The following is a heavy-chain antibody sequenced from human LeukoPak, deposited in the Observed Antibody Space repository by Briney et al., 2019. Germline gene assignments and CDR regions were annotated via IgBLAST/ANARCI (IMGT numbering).Heavy chain of an antibody. D-gene: IGHD3-10*01. Sequence: GRSLRLSCAASGFTFSSYAMHWVRQAPGKGLEWVAVISYDGSNKYYADSVKGRFTISRDNSKNTLYLQMNSLRAEDTAVYYCARGLMVRGVMTLYYFDYWGQGTLVTVSS. V-gene: IGHV3-30*04. CDR1: GFTFSSYA. J-gene: IGHJ4*02. CDR2: ISYDGSNK. CDR3: ARGLMVRGVMTLYYFDY.